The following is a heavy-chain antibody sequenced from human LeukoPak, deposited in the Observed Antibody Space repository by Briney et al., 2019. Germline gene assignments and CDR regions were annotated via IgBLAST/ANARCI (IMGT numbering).Heavy chain of an antibody. CDR3: ARAWRQSRYWYFDL. J-gene: IGHJ2*01. CDR1: GFSVSTNY. CDR2: LYSDGTT. V-gene: IGHV3-53*01. D-gene: IGHD1-1*01. Sequence: GGSLRLSCAASGFSVSTNYMNWVRQAPGKGLEWVSVLYSDGTTYYADSVKGRFTISRDNSKNTLYLQMSSLRVEDTAVYYCARAWRQSRYWYFDLRGRGTLVTVSS.